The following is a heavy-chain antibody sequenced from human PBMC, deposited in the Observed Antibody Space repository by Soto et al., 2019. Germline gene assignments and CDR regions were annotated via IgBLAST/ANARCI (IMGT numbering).Heavy chain of an antibody. CDR2: MNPNSGNT. CDR1: GYTFTSYD. D-gene: IGHD1-26*01. J-gene: IGHJ5*02. Sequence: ASVKVSCKASGYTFTSYDINWVRQATGQGLEWMGWMNPNSGNTGYAQKFQGRVTMTRNTSISTAYMELSSLRSEDTAVYYCARGAFEWELLLPTSFDPWGQGTLVTV. V-gene: IGHV1-8*01. CDR3: ARGAFEWELLLPTSFDP.